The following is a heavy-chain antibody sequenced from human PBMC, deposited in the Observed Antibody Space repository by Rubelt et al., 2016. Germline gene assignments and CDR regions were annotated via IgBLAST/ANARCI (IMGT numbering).Heavy chain of an antibody. CDR3: ARYYYDSSGYNSFDY. Sequence: VRQAPGQGLEWMGRIIPILGIANYAQKFQGRVTITADKSTSTAYMELSSLRSEDTAVYYCARYYYDSSGYNSFDYWGQGTLVTVSS. D-gene: IGHD3-22*01. J-gene: IGHJ4*02. V-gene: IGHV1-69*02. CDR2: IIPILGIA.